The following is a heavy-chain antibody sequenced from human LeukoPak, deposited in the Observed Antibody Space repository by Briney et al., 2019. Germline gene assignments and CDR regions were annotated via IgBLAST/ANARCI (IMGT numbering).Heavy chain of an antibody. CDR2: IYYSGST. CDR1: GGSISSYY. CDR3: AGSYGYNGYYYYYMDV. V-gene: IGHV4-59*07. Sequence: SHTLSLTCTVSGGSISSYYWSWIRQPSGKGLEWIGYIYYSGSTNYNPSLKSRVTISVDTSKNQFSLKLSSVTAADTAVYYCAGSYGYNGYYYYYMDVWGKGTTVTVSS. D-gene: IGHD5-18*01. J-gene: IGHJ6*03.